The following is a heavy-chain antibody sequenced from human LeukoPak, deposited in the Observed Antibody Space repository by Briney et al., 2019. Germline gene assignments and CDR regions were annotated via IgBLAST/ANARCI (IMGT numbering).Heavy chain of an antibody. V-gene: IGHV1-2*04. CDR2: INPNSGGT. CDR3: ARERSSGAFDI. J-gene: IGHJ3*02. Sequence: ASVTVSCKASGYTFTGYYMHWVRQAPGQGLEWMGWINPNSGGTNYAQKFQGWVTMTRDTSISTAYMELSRLRSDDTAVYYCARERSSGAFDIWGQGTMVTVSS. CDR1: GYTFTGYY. D-gene: IGHD3-22*01.